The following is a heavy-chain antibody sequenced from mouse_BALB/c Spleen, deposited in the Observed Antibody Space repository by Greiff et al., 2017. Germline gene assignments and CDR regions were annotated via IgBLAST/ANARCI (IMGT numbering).Heavy chain of an antibody. D-gene: IGHD1-1*01. CDR3: ARDYGSSYVYAMDY. CDR2: IYPGNVNT. V-gene: IGHV1S56*01. Sequence: VQLVESGPELVKPGASVRISCKASGYTFTSYYIHWVKQRPGQGLEWIGWIYPGNVNTKYNEKFKGKATLTADKSSSTAYMQLSSLTSEDSAVYFCARDYGSSYVYAMDYWGQGTSVTVSS. CDR1: GYTFTSYY. J-gene: IGHJ4*01.